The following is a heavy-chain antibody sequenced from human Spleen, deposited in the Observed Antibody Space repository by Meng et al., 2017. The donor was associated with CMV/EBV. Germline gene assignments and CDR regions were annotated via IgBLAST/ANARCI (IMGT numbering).Heavy chain of an antibody. V-gene: IGHV3-23*01. CDR3: TKGGNGGSRHHFDY. CDR2: ISGSGGST. Sequence: GGSLRLSCAASGFTFSSYAMTWVRQAPGKGLEWVSAISGSGGSTYYADSVRGRFTISRDNSKNTLYLQMNSLRAEDTAVYYCTKGGNGGSRHHFDYWGQGTLVTVSS. D-gene: IGHD2-15*01. J-gene: IGHJ4*02. CDR1: GFTFSSYA.